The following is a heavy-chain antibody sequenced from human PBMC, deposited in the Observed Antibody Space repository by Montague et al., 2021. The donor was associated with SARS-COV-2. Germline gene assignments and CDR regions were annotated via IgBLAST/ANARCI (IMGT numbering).Heavy chain of an antibody. V-gene: IGHV4-59*13. CDR3: ARDFDY. J-gene: IGHJ4*02. CDR2: MYNSGST. CDR1: GGSISSYY. Sequence: SETLSLTCTVSGGSISSYYWSWIRQPPGKGLEWIGYMYNSGSTNYHPSLKSRVTLSVDTYKNQFSLKLSSVTAADTAVYYCARDFDYWGQGTLVTVSS.